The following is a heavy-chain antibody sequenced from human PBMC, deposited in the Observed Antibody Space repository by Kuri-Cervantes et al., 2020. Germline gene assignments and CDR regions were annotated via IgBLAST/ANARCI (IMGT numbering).Heavy chain of an antibody. V-gene: IGHV3-33*01. CDR3: ARPPTGDYGGGTDV. Sequence: GESLKISCAASGFTFSSYGMHWVRQAPGKGLEWVAVIWYDGSNKYYADSVKGRFTISRDNSKNTLYLQMNSLRAEDTAVYYCARPPTGDYGGGTDVWGQGTTVTVSS. D-gene: IGHD4-23*01. CDR2: IWYDGSNK. J-gene: IGHJ6*02. CDR1: GFTFSSYG.